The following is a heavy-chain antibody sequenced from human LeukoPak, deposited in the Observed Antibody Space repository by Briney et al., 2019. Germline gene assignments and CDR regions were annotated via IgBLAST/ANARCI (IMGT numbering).Heavy chain of an antibody. CDR3: ASPADSSGYYYVYVY. J-gene: IGHJ4*02. V-gene: IGHV3-11*01. D-gene: IGHD3-22*01. CDR1: GFTFSDYY. Sequence: PGGSLRLSCAASGFTFSDYYMSWIRQAPGKGLEWVSYISSSGSTIYYADSVKGRFTISRDNAKNSLYLQMNSLRAEDTAVYYCASPADSSGYYYVYVYWGQGTLVTVSS. CDR2: ISSSGSTI.